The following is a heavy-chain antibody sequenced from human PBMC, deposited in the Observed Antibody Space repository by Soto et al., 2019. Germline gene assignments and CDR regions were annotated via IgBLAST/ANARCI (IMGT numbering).Heavy chain of an antibody. CDR1: GDPLHIGGYY. V-gene: IGHV4-31*03. Sequence: SETLFLTCSVSGDPLHIGGYYWTWIRQRPGEGLEWMGYIYYTGKTYYNPSLESRLTMSVDRSKNQFSLKLNSVTAADTAVYYCGRDLTSNANCIDPWGQGTLVTVSS. CDR3: GRDLTSNANCIDP. D-gene: IGHD2-2*01. CDR2: IYYTGKT. J-gene: IGHJ5*02.